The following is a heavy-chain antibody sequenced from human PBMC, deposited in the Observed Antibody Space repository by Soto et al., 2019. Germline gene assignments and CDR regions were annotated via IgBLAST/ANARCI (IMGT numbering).Heavy chain of an antibody. V-gene: IGHV1-18*01. CDR3: AIFRIAAAGTPVNYFDY. Sequence: QVQLVQSGAEVKKPGASVKVSCKASGYTFTSYGISWVRQAPGQGLEWMGWISAYNGNTNYAQKLQGRVTMTTDTATSTAYMELRSLRSDDTAVYYCAIFRIAAAGTPVNYFDYWGQGTLVTVSS. J-gene: IGHJ4*02. D-gene: IGHD6-13*01. CDR1: GYTFTSYG. CDR2: ISAYNGNT.